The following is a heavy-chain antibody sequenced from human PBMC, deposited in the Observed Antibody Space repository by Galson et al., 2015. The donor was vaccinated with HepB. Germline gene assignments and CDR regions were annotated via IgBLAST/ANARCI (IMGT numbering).Heavy chain of an antibody. J-gene: IGHJ4*02. CDR3: ARAPVGSSSWYYFDY. Sequence: SETLSLTCTVSGGSISSSSYYWGWIRQPPGKGLEWIGSIYYSGSTYYNPSLKSRDTISVDTSKNQFSLKLSSVTAADTAVYYCARAPVGSSSWYYFDYWGQGTLVTVSS. D-gene: IGHD6-13*01. CDR1: GGSISSSSYY. V-gene: IGHV4-39*01. CDR2: IYYSGST.